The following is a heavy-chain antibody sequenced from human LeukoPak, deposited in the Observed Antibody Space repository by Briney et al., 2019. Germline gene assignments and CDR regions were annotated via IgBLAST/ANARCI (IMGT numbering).Heavy chain of an antibody. CDR1: GGSFSGYY. J-gene: IGHJ5*02. V-gene: IGHV4-34*01. Sequence: PSETLSLTCAVYGGSFSGYYWSWIRQPPVKGLEWIGEINHSGSTNYNPSLKSRVTISVDTSKNQFSLKLSSVTAADTAVYYCAKGPSRTDPYCSSTSCYYQEVDPWAREPWSPSPQ. CDR2: INHSGST. D-gene: IGHD2-2*01. CDR3: AKGPSRTDPYCSSTSCYYQEVDP.